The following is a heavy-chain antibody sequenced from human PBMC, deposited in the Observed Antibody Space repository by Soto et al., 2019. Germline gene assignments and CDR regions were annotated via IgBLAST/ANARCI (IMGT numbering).Heavy chain of an antibody. D-gene: IGHD5-18*01. CDR2: ISSSKTT. J-gene: IGHJ4*02. CDR1: GITFSSYS. V-gene: IGHV3-48*02. Sequence: EVQLVESGGGLVQPGESLRLSCTASGITFSSYSMNWVRQAPGKGLEWLSYISSSKTTYADSVKGRFTISRDNAKNSVYLQMNSLRDEDTAVYYCVGDQDVHTPMVHGNYWGRGTLVTVSS. CDR3: VGDQDVHTPMVHGNY.